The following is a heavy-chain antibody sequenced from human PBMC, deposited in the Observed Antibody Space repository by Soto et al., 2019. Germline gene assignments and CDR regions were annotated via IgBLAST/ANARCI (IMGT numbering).Heavy chain of an antibody. CDR1: GGTFSSYA. Sequence: ASVKVSCKASGGTFSSYAISWVRQAPGQGLEWMGGIIPIFGTANYAQKFQGRVTITADKSTSTAYMELSSLRSEDTAVYYCARSRYCSGGSCWLSYWGQGTLVTVSS. J-gene: IGHJ4*02. CDR2: IIPIFGTA. D-gene: IGHD2-15*01. V-gene: IGHV1-69*06. CDR3: ARSRYCSGGSCWLSY.